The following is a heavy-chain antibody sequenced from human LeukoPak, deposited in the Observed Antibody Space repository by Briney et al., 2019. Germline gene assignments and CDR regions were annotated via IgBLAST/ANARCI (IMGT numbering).Heavy chain of an antibody. J-gene: IGHJ4*02. V-gene: IGHV1-2*02. Sequence: ASVKVSCKASGYTFTGYYMHWVRQAPGQGLEWMGWINPNSGGTNYAQKFQGRVTMTRDTSISTAYMELSRLRSDDPAVYYCATVEYCSSTSCSGADYWGQGTLVTVSS. D-gene: IGHD2-2*01. CDR1: GYTFTGYY. CDR2: INPNSGGT. CDR3: ATVEYCSSTSCSGADY.